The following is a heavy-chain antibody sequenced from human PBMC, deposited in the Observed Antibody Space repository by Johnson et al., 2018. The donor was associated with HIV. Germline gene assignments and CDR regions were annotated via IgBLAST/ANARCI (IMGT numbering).Heavy chain of an antibody. J-gene: IGHJ3*02. CDR3: ARGDDSSGYLTAFDI. D-gene: IGHD3-22*01. V-gene: IGHV3-74*02. CDR1: GFTFSSYW. Sequence: VQLVESGGGLVKPGGSLRLSCAASGFTFSSYWMHWVRQAPGKGLVWVSRINSDGSSTSYADSVKGRFTISRDNAKNSLYLQMNSLRAEDTAVYYCARGDDSSGYLTAFDIWGQGTMVTVSS. CDR2: INSDGSST.